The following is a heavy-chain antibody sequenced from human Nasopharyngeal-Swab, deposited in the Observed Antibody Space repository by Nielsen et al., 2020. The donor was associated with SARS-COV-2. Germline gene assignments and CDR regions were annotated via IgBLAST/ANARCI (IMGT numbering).Heavy chain of an antibody. Sequence: ASVKVSCKASGYTFTSYGISWVRQAPGQGLEWMGWISAYNGNTNYAQKLQGRVTMTEDTSTDTAYMELSSLRSEDTAVYYCATTPAYSGSYEAGPATNGEFDYWGQGTLVTVSS. CDR3: ATTPAYSGSYEAGPATNGEFDY. CDR1: GYTFTSYG. D-gene: IGHD1-26*01. CDR2: ISAYNGNT. J-gene: IGHJ4*02. V-gene: IGHV1-18*04.